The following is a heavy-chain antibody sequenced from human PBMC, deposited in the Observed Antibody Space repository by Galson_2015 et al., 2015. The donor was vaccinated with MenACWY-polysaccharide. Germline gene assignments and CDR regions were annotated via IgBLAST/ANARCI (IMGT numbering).Heavy chain of an antibody. CDR3: AKPGTTLATH. V-gene: IGHV5-51*01. D-gene: IGHD1-1*01. CDR1: GCSFTTSW. Sequence: YGAEVTKPGESLKISCKGSGCSFTTSWIGWVRQMPGKGLAWMGVIYPGDSDTRYSPSFQGQFTISADKSISTAYLQWSSLKASDTAMYYCAKPGTTLATHWGQGTLVTVSS. J-gene: IGHJ4*02. CDR2: IYPGDSDT.